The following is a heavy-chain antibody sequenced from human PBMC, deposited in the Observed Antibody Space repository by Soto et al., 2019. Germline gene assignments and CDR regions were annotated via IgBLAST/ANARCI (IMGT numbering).Heavy chain of an antibody. Sequence: EVQLLESGGGLVQPGGSLRLSCAASGFTLSSYAMSWVRQAPGKGLEWVSAISGSGGSTYYADSVKGRFTISRDNSKNTLYLQMNSLRAEDTAVYYCAKHPYIWGSYRPGYMDVWGKGTTVTVSS. CDR2: ISGSGGST. CDR3: AKHPYIWGSYRPGYMDV. V-gene: IGHV3-23*01. CDR1: GFTLSSYA. J-gene: IGHJ6*03. D-gene: IGHD3-16*02.